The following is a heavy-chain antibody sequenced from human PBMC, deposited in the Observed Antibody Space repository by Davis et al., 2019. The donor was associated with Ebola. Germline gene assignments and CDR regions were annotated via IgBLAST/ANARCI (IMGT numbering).Heavy chain of an antibody. V-gene: IGHV3-11*06. Sequence: GGSLRLSCAASGFTFSDYYMSWIRQAPGKGLEWVSYISSSSSYTNYADSVKGRFTISRDNAKNSLYLQMNSLRAEDTAVYYCARDEYYYGSGSYTYYFDYWGQGTLVTVSS. CDR2: ISSSSSYT. CDR1: GFTFSDYY. CDR3: ARDEYYYGSGSYTYYFDY. J-gene: IGHJ4*02. D-gene: IGHD3-10*01.